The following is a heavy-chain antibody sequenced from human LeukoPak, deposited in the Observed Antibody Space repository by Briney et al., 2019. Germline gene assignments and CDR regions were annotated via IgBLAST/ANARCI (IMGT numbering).Heavy chain of an antibody. J-gene: IGHJ4*02. CDR2: MYYSGST. Sequence: SETLSLTCTVSGGSISSYYWSWVRQPPGKGLEWIGYMYYSGSTNYDPSLKSRVTISVDTSKNQFSLKLSSVTAADTAVYYCARGAVAYYYFDNWGQGTLVTVSS. CDR3: ARGAVAYYYFDN. CDR1: GGSISSYY. V-gene: IGHV4-59*01. D-gene: IGHD6-19*01.